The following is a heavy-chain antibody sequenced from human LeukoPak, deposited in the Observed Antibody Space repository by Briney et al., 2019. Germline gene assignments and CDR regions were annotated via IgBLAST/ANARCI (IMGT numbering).Heavy chain of an antibody. J-gene: IGHJ2*01. D-gene: IGHD3-3*01. V-gene: IGHV1-8*01. Sequence: GASVKVSCTASGYTFSSYDINWVRQAAGQWLEWMGWMNPKTGNTGYAQKFQGRLSFTRNTSINTAYMELSSLRSEDTAVYCARGPRVFGVVLSSHWFFDVWGRGTLVTVSS. CDR2: MNPKTGNT. CDR1: GYTFSSYD. CDR3: ARGPRVFGVVLSSHWFFDV.